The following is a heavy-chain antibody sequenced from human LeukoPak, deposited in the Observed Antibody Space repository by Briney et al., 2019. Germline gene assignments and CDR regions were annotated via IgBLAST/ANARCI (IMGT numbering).Heavy chain of an antibody. Sequence: GGSLRLSCAASGFTFSSYSLNWVRQAPGMGLEWVSSISSSSHYIYYADSVKGRFTISRDNAKNSLSLQMNSLRADDTALYYCARLYTASSELDYWGQGTLVTVSS. CDR3: ARLYTASSELDY. J-gene: IGHJ4*02. D-gene: IGHD2-2*02. CDR2: ISSSSHYI. V-gene: IGHV3-21*01. CDR1: GFTFSSYS.